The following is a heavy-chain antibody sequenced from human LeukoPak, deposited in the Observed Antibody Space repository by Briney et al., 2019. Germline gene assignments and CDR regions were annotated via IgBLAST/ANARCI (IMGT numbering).Heavy chain of an antibody. CDR3: ARVAGYSSSWYEYYFDY. V-gene: IGHV4-59*01. CDR2: IYYRGST. J-gene: IGHJ4*02. Sequence: SETLSLTCTVSGGSISSYYWSWIRQPPGKGLEWLGYIYYRGSTNYNPSLKSRVTISVDTSKNQFSLKLSSVTAADTAVYYCARVAGYSSSWYEYYFDYWGQGTLVTVSS. CDR1: GGSISSYY. D-gene: IGHD6-13*01.